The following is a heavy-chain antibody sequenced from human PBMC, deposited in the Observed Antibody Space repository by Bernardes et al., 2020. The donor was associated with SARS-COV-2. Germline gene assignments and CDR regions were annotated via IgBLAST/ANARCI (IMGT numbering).Heavy chain of an antibody. V-gene: IGHV1-2*02. CDR3: AREFVTIFGVRVRLGAFDI. Sequence: ASVKVSCKASGYTFTGYYMHWVRQAPGQGLEWMGWINPNSGGTNYAQKFQGRVTMTRDTSISTAYMELSRLRSDDTAVYYCAREFVTIFGVRVRLGAFDIWGQGTMVTVSS. CDR2: INPNSGGT. CDR1: GYTFTGYY. J-gene: IGHJ3*02. D-gene: IGHD3-3*01.